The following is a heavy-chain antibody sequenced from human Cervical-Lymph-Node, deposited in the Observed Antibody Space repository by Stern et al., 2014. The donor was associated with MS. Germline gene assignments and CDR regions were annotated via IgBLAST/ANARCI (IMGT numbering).Heavy chain of an antibody. D-gene: IGHD1-7*01. V-gene: IGHV1-69*01. CDR3: ARGRFGPVTGTTANWFDP. Sequence: QMQLVQSGAEVKKPGSSVKVSCKASGGTFSSYAISWVRQAPGQGLEWMGGIIPIFGTANYAQKFQGRVTITADESTSTAYMELSSLRSEDTAVYYCARGRFGPVTGTTANWFDPWGQGTLVTVSS. CDR1: GGTFSSYA. CDR2: IIPIFGTA. J-gene: IGHJ5*02.